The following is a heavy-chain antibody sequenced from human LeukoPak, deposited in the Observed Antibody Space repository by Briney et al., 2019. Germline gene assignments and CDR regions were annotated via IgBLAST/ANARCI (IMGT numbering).Heavy chain of an antibody. V-gene: IGHV4-59*12. D-gene: IGHD3-22*01. J-gene: IGHJ3*02. CDR1: GGSISNYY. Sequence: PSETLSLTCTLSGGSISNYYWGWVRQPPGKALEWIGNIFYSGSTYYSPSLKSRVTISLDTSRNQFSLKLNSVTAADTAVYYCAKSNGYGLIDIWGQGTMVTVSS. CDR2: IFYSGST. CDR3: AKSNGYGLIDI.